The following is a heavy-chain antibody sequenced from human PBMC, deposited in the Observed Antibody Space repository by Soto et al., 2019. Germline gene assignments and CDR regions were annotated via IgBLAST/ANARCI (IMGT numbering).Heavy chain of an antibody. D-gene: IGHD3-22*01. J-gene: IGHJ4*02. CDR3: AREGADYYASSGYPDY. CDR2: INPSGGST. CDR1: GYTFTSYY. Sequence: QVQLVQSGAEVKKPGASVKVSCKASGYTFTSYYMHWVRQAPGQGLEWMGIINPSGGSTSYAQKLQGRVSMTRDTSTSTVYMELSSLRSEDTDVYYCAREGADYYASSGYPDYWGQGTLVTVSS. V-gene: IGHV1-46*01.